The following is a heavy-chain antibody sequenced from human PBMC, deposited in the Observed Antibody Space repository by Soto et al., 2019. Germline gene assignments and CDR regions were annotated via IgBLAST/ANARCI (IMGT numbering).Heavy chain of an antibody. D-gene: IGHD2-8*01. CDR1: GGPISSYY. CDR3: ASGRGMVDYLLVY. V-gene: IGHV4-59*01. Sequence: SETLSLTCNVSGGPISSYYWSWIRQPPGKGLEWIGYSFYTGSINYNPSLKSRVTISLDTSKNQFSLKLSSVTAADTAVYYCASGRGMVDYLLVYWGQVTLVTVS. CDR2: SFYTGSI. J-gene: IGHJ4*02.